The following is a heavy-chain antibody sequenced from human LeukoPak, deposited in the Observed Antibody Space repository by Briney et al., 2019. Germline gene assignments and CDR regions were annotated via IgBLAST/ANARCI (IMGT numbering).Heavy chain of an antibody. V-gene: IGHV3-74*01. J-gene: IGHJ4*02. D-gene: IGHD2-2*01. CDR3: ARVWTAVVPAAMPIYYFDY. CDR2: INSDGSST. Sequence: GGSLRLSCAASGFTFSSYWMHWVRQAPGKGLVWVSRINSDGSSTSYADSVKGRFTISRDNAKNTLYLQMNSLRAEDTAVYYCARVWTAVVPAAMPIYYFDYWGQGTLVTASS. CDR1: GFTFSSYW.